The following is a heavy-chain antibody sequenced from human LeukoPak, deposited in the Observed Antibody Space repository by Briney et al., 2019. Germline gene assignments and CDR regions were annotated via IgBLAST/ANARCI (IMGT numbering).Heavy chain of an antibody. Sequence: GGSLRLSCAASGFTFSSYGMHWVRQAPGKGLEWVALISYDGSNKYYADSVKGRFTISRDNSKNTLYLQMNSLRAEDTAVYYCATRGGVGRDNWFDPWGQGTLVTVSS. CDR2: ISYDGSNK. CDR1: GFTFSSYG. V-gene: IGHV3-30*03. J-gene: IGHJ5*02. D-gene: IGHD3-16*01. CDR3: ATRGGVGRDNWFDP.